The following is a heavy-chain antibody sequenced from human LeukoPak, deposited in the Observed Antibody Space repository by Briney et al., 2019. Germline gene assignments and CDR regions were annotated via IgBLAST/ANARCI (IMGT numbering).Heavy chain of an antibody. J-gene: IGHJ4*02. D-gene: IGHD3-10*01. CDR2: ISYDGSNK. V-gene: IGHV3-30*03. Sequence: GGSLTLSCAASGFTFSSYGMHWVRQAPGKGLEWVAVISYDGSNKYYADSVKGRFTISRDNSKNTLYLQTNRLRAEDTAVYYCARDGNGSGQVDYWGQGTLVTVSS. CDR1: GFTFSSYG. CDR3: ARDGNGSGQVDY.